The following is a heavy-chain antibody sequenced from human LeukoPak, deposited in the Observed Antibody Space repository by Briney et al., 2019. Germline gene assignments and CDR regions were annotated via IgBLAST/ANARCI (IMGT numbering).Heavy chain of an antibody. Sequence: PGGSLRLSCAASGYTFSGYSMCWVRQAPGKGPEWVSGIKESGDITYYADSVKGRFTISRDNSKNTLYLQMNSLRAEDTAKYYCAKYCSGATCSGYWGQGTLVTVSS. CDR1: GYTFSGYS. D-gene: IGHD2-15*01. CDR3: AKYCSGATCSGY. CDR2: IKESGDIT. J-gene: IGHJ4*02. V-gene: IGHV3-23*01.